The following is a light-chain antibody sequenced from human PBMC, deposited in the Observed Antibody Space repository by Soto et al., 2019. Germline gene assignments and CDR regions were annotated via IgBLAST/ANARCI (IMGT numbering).Light chain of an antibody. J-gene: IGKJ1*01. CDR1: QSISSY. Sequence: DIPMTQSPSSLSASVGDRVTITCRASQSISSYLNWDQQKPGKAPKLLIYAASSLQSGVPSRFSGSGSGTDFTLTISSLQPEDFATYYCQQSYSTPWTFGQGTTVEIK. V-gene: IGKV1-39*01. CDR2: AAS. CDR3: QQSYSTPWT.